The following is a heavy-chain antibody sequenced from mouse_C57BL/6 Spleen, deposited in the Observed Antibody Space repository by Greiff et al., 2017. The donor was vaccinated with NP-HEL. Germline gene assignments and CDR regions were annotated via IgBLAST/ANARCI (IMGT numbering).Heavy chain of an antibody. CDR1: GYSITSGYY. J-gene: IGHJ3*01. Sequence: ESGPGLVKPSQSLSLTCSVTGYSITSGYYWNWIRQFPGNKLEWMGYISYDGSNNYNPSLKNRISITRDTSKNQFFLKLNSVTTEDTATYYCASVDYDAFAYWGQGTLVTVSA. CDR3: ASVDYDAFAY. V-gene: IGHV3-6*01. D-gene: IGHD2-4*01. CDR2: ISYDGSN.